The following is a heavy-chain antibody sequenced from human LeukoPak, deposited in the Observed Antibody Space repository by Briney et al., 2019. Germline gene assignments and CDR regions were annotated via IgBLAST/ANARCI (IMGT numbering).Heavy chain of an antibody. CDR1: GFTFGDYA. CDR3: TRVNYDFWSGYYTETNWFDP. J-gene: IGHJ5*02. CDR2: IRSKAYGGTT. V-gene: IGHV3-49*04. Sequence: PGGSLRLSCTASGFTFGDYAMSWVRQAPGKGLEWVGFIRSKAYGGTTEYAASVKGRFTISGDDSKSIAYLQMNSLKTEDTAVYYCTRVNYDFWSGYYTETNWFDPWGQGTLVTVSS. D-gene: IGHD3-3*01.